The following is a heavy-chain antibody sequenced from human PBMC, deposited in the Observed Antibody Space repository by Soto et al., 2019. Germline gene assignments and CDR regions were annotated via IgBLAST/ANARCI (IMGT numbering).Heavy chain of an antibody. CDR3: AKGRGAYCGGDCTNYGMDV. Sequence: QVQLVESGGGVVQPGRSLRLSCAASGFTFSSYGMHWVRQAPGKGLEWVAVISYDGSNKYYADSVKGRFTISRDNSKNTLYLQMNSLRAEDTAVYYCAKGRGAYCGGDCTNYGMDVWCQGTTVTVSS. CDR1: GFTFSSYG. V-gene: IGHV3-30*18. J-gene: IGHJ6*02. CDR2: ISYDGSNK. D-gene: IGHD2-21*02.